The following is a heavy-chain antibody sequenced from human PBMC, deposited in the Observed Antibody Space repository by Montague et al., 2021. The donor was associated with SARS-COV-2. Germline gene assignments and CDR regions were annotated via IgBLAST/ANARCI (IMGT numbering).Heavy chain of an antibody. CDR2: IHHSGST. CDR1: GGSIGPYY. V-gene: IGHV4-59*01. J-gene: IGHJ5*02. CDR3: ARDTQHYDSTNYEDWFGP. D-gene: IGHD3-10*01. Sequence: SETLSLTRTLSGGSIGPYYWSWIRQPPGKGLEWIGYIHHSGSTNSNPSLKSRVTISVDTSKNQFSLNLRSVTGADTAVYYRARDTQHYDSTNYEDWFGPWGQGTLVTVSS.